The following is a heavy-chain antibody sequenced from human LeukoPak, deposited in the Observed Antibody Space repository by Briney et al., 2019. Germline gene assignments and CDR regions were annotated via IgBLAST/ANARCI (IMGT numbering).Heavy chain of an antibody. CDR1: GYTFTSYG. CDR2: IIPIFGTA. D-gene: IGHD2-2*01. Sequence: GASVKVSCKASGYTFTSYGISWVRQAPGQGLEWMGGIIPIFGTANYAQKFQGRVTITADESTSTAYMELSSLRSEDTAVYYCASPTRYWYQLLLAFDIWGQGTMVTVSS. CDR3: ASPTRYWYQLLLAFDI. V-gene: IGHV1-69*13. J-gene: IGHJ3*02.